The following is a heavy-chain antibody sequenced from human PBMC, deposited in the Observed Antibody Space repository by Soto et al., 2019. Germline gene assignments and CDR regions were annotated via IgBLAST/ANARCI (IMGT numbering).Heavy chain of an antibody. V-gene: IGHV4-39*01. CDR2: IYYSGTS. D-gene: IGHD2-21*02. Sequence: SETLSLTCTVSGGSISDDTYYWGWIRQPPGKGLEWIGSIYYSGTSSYNPSLESRVTMSVDTSKKQLSLRLRSVTATDTAVYYFARLRCNGPDCVPLDSSRRGTLDTGSS. CDR3: ARLRCNGPDCVPLDS. J-gene: IGHJ5*01. CDR1: GGSISDDTYY.